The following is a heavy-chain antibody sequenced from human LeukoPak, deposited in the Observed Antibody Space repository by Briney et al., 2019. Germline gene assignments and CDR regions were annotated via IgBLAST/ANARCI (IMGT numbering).Heavy chain of an antibody. J-gene: IGHJ3*02. D-gene: IGHD3-22*01. CDR2: IYYSGST. CDR1: GGSISSSSYY. Sequence: TSETLSLTCTVSGGSISSSSYYWGWLRQPPGKGLEWIGSIYYSGSTYYNPSLKSRVTISVDTSKNQFSLKLSSVTAADTAVYYCARSELYYDSSGYRFDGAFDIWGQGTMVTVSS. V-gene: IGHV4-39*01. CDR3: ARSELYYDSSGYRFDGAFDI.